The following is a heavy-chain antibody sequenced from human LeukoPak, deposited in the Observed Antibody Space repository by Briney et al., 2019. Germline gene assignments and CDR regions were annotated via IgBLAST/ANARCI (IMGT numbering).Heavy chain of an antibody. V-gene: IGHV4-61*02. CDR3: ARGGGYYSYYFDY. CDR2: IYTSGST. J-gene: IGHJ4*02. CDR1: GGSISSGSYY. D-gene: IGHD3-22*01. Sequence: RTSETLSLTCTVSGGSISSGSYYWSWIRQPAGKGLEWIGRIYTSGSTTYNPSLKSRVTISVDTSKNQFSLKLSSVTAADTAVYYCARGGGYYSYYFDYWGQGTLVTVSS.